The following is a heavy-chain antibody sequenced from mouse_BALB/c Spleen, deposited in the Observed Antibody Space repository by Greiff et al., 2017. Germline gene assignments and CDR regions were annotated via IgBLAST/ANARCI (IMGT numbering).Heavy chain of an antibody. Sequence: VQLQQSGAELVRPGALVKLSCKASGFNIKDYYMHWVKQRPEQGLEWIGWIDPENGNTIYDPKFQGKANITADTSSNTAYLQLSSLTSEDTAVYYCAVFPAWFAYWGQGTLVTVSA. CDR2: IDPENGNT. J-gene: IGHJ3*01. CDR3: AVFPAWFAY. CDR1: GFNIKDYY. V-gene: IGHV14-1*02.